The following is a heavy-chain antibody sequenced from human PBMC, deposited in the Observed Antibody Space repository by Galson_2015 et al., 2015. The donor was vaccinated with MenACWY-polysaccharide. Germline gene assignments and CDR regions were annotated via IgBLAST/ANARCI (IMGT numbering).Heavy chain of an antibody. Sequence: SLRLSCAASGFTFSTYTMHWVRQAPGKGLEWVAVISNDGSNKYYADSVMGRFTISRDNSKNTLYLQMNSLRAEDTAVYYCARGGSTYYYGSGTYYKFDSWGQGTLVTVSS. D-gene: IGHD3-10*01. V-gene: IGHV3-30-3*01. CDR1: GFTFSTYT. CDR2: ISNDGSNK. CDR3: ARGGSTYYYGSGTYYKFDS. J-gene: IGHJ4*02.